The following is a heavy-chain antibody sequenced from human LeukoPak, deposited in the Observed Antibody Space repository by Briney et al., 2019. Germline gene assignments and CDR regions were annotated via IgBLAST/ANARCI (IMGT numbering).Heavy chain of an antibody. J-gene: IGHJ4*02. Sequence: GGSLRLSCAASGFTFSNYWMTWVRQAPGKGLEWVANIKQDGSEKYYVDSVKGRFTISRDNAKNSLYLQMNSLRAEDTAVYYCARGVLPAASSFAYWGQGTLVTVSS. D-gene: IGHD2-2*01. CDR1: GFTFSNYW. CDR3: ARGVLPAASSFAY. CDR2: IKQDGSEK. V-gene: IGHV3-7*04.